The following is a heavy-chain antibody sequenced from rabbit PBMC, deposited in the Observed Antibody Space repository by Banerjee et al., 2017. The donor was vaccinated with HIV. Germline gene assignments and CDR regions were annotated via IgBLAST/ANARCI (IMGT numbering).Heavy chain of an antibody. D-gene: IGHD6-1*01. CDR2: IYAGSSGST. Sequence: QEQLEESGGDLVKPEGSLTLTCTASGFSFSSSYWICWVRQAPGKGLEWIACIYAGSSGSTYYASWAKGRFTISKTSSTTVTLQMTSLTAADTATYFCARFGAGYALGYYFNLWGQGTLVTVS. CDR1: GFSFSSSYW. V-gene: IGHV1S45*01. J-gene: IGHJ4*01. CDR3: ARFGAGYALGYYFNL.